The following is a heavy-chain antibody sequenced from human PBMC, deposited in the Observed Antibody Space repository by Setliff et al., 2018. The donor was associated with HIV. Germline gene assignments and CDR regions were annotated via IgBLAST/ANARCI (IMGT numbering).Heavy chain of an antibody. J-gene: IGHJ4*02. Sequence: PSETLSLTCTVSGGSISSYYWSWTRQPPGKGLEWIGYIYTSGSTNYNPSLKSRVTISVDTSKNQFSLKLSSVTAADTAVYYCAITGYSSGYWYFDYWGQGTLVTVSS. V-gene: IGHV4-4*09. CDR1: GGSISSYY. CDR2: IYTSGST. CDR3: AITGYSSGYWYFDY. D-gene: IGHD6-19*01.